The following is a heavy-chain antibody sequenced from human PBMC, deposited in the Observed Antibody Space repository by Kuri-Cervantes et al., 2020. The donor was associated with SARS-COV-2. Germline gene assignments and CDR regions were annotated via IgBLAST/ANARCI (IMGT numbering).Heavy chain of an antibody. Sequence: ASVKVSCKASGYTFTSYAMHWVRQAPGQRLEWMGWSDAGNGNTKYSQEFQGRVTITRDTSASTAYMELSSLRSEDMAVYYCARDPDGVSVVAAPPDYYFDYWGQGTLVTVSS. CDR3: ARDPDGVSVVAAPPDYYFDY. V-gene: IGHV1-3*02. D-gene: IGHD2-15*01. CDR2: SDAGNGNT. CDR1: GYTFTSYA. J-gene: IGHJ4*02.